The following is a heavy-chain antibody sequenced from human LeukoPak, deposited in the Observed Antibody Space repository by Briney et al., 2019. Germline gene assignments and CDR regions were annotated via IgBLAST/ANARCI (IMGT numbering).Heavy chain of an antibody. CDR2: IYYSGST. CDR1: GGSISSYY. CDR3: ARDTKNGGSGWSHFGY. D-gene: IGHD6-19*01. V-gene: IGHV4-59*01. Sequence: PSETLSLTCTVSGGSISSYYWSWIRQPPGKGLEWIGYIYYSGSTNYNPSLKSRVTISVDTSKNQFSLKLSSVTAADTAVYYCARDTKNGGSGWSHFGYWGQGTLVTVSS. J-gene: IGHJ4*02.